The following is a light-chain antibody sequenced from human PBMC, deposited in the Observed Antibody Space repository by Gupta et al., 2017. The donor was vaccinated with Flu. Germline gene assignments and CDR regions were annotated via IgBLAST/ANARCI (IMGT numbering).Light chain of an antibody. CDR1: KLGNKY. CDR2: QDG. Sequence: SYELTQPPSVSVSPGQPANITCSGDKLGNKYAYWYQQKPGQPPVLVIYQDGDRPSGIPERFSGANSGNTAALTISGTQAMDEADYFCQAWDSNTANWVFGGGTKLTVL. V-gene: IGLV3-1*01. CDR3: QAWDSNTANWV. J-gene: IGLJ3*02.